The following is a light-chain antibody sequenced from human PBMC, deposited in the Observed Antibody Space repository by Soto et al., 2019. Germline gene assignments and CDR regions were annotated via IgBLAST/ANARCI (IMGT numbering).Light chain of an antibody. Sequence: EIVLTQSPGTLSLSPGEGATLSCRASQSVSSNHLAWYQQKPGQAPRLLIFGASSRASDIPDRFSGSGSGTDFTLTSSRLEPEDFVVYYCQQYGSSPPYTFGQGTKLEIK. CDR1: QSVSSNH. J-gene: IGKJ2*01. CDR2: GAS. V-gene: IGKV3-20*01. CDR3: QQYGSSPPYT.